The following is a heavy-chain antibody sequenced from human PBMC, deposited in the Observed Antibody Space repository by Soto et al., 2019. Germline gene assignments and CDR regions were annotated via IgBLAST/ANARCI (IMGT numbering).Heavy chain of an antibody. V-gene: IGHV4-31*03. J-gene: IGHJ5*02. D-gene: IGHD3-3*01. CDR2: IYYSGST. CDR1: GGSISGGDYY. CDR3: ARRWSGSRQAFDP. Sequence: QVQLQESGPGLVKPSQTLSLTCTVSGGSISGGDYYWSWIRQHPGNGLEWTGYIYYSGSTYYNPSLKSRVTIAVDTSKHQLSLKRSSVTAADTDVYYCARRWSGSRQAFDPWGQGTLVTVSS.